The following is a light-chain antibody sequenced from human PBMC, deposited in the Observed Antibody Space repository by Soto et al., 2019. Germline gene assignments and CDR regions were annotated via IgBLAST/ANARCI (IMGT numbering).Light chain of an antibody. CDR2: AAS. J-gene: IGKJ2*01. CDR1: RSLSSSY. CDR3: QQQGT. Sequence: EIVLTQSPGTLSLSPGERATLSCRASRSLSSSYVVWYQQKPDQAPRLLIDAASRRATRIPDRFRGSGSATEYTLTLSRLEAEDFAVYYCQQQGTFGQGTRLEIK. V-gene: IGKV3-20*01.